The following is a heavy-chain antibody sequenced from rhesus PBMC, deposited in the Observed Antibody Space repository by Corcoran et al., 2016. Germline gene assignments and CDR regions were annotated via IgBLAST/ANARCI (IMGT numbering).Heavy chain of an antibody. CDR2: ISGSGGST. CDR3: ARERVGLVVVAIDGLDS. CDR1: GGSISRNY. V-gene: IGHV4-173*01. J-gene: IGHJ6*01. D-gene: IGHD2-21*01. Sequence: QLQLQESGPGLVKPSETLSLTCAVSGGSISRNYWTWIPQPPGKGLGGIGRISGSGGSTDYNPSLKSRVTISTDTSKNQFSLKLSSVAAADTAVYYCARERVGLVVVAIDGLDSWGQGVVVTVSS.